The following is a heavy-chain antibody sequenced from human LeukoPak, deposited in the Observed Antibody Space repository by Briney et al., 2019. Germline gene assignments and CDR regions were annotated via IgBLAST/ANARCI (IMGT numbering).Heavy chain of an antibody. CDR2: IIPIFGTA. CDR1: GGTFSSYA. D-gene: IGHD3-22*01. CDR3: ASGESGSDYYDSSGYYSTGFDP. Sequence: GASVKVSCKASGGTFSSYANSWVRQAPGQGLEWMGGIIPIFGTANYAQKFQGRVTITADESTSTAYMELSSLRSEDTAVYYCASGESGSDYYDSSGYYSTGFDPWGQGTLVTVSS. J-gene: IGHJ5*02. V-gene: IGHV1-69*13.